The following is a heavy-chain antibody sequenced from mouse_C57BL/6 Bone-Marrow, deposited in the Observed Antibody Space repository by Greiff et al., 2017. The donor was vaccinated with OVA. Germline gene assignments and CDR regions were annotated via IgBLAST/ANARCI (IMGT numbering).Heavy chain of an antibody. V-gene: IGHV5-6*02. J-gene: IGHJ1*03. D-gene: IGHD2-3*01. CDR1: GFTFSSYG. CDR2: ISSGGSYT. Sequence: EVNLVESGGDLVKPGGSLKLSCAASGFTFSSYGMSWVRQTPDKRLEWVATISSGGSYTYYPDSVKGRFTISRDNAKNTLYLQMSSLKSEDTAMYYWASRGWLLPYWYFEVWGTGTTVTVSS. CDR3: ASRGWLLPYWYFEV.